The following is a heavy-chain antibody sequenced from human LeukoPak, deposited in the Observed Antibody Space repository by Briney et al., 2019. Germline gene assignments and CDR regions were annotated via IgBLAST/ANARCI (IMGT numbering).Heavy chain of an antibody. V-gene: IGHV3-74*01. CDR1: GFTLSSYW. D-gene: IGHD3-16*01. Sequence: PGGSLRLSCAASGFTLSSYWMHWVRQAPGKGLVWVSRISSDGSSTTYADSVKGRFTISRDNAKNTLYLQMNSLRAEDTAVYYCARVWGDFDYWGQGTLVTVSS. CDR2: ISSDGSST. J-gene: IGHJ4*02. CDR3: ARVWGDFDY.